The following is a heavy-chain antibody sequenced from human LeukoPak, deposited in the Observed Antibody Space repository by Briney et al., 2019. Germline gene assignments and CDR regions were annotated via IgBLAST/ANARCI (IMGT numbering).Heavy chain of an antibody. CDR2: INPSGSST. CDR1: GYTFTNFY. V-gene: IGHV1-46*01. J-gene: IGHJ3*02. Sequence: ASVKVSCKASGYTFTNFYIHWVRQAPGQGLEWMGIINPSGSSTSYAQKFQGRVTMTRDTSTSTVYMELRSLRSDDTAVYYCARDRDVVWALTTVRGDFDIWGQGTMVTVSS. D-gene: IGHD4-17*01. CDR3: ARDRDVVWALTTVRGDFDI.